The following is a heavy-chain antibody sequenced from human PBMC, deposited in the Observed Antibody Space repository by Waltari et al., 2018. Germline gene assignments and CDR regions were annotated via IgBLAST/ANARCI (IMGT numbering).Heavy chain of an antibody. J-gene: IGHJ4*02. CDR2: IWPDGSDR. CDR1: GFRFSGHY. D-gene: IGHD6-19*01. Sequence: EVQLVESGGGLVQPGGSLRRACVAPGFRFSGHYMTWLLQAPGKGLEWVANIWPDGSDRNHVDSVKGRFTISRDNAQNTLYLQMNSLRAEDTAVYYCARQDISVRSCPDYWGQGTLVTVSS. CDR3: ARQDISVRSCPDY. V-gene: IGHV3-7*01.